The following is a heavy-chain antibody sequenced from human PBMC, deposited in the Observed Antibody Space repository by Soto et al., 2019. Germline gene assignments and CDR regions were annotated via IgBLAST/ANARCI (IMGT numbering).Heavy chain of an antibody. CDR2: IKQDGSEK. V-gene: IGHV3-7*01. CDR3: ARDRGPNVIFGVVRYFDL. Sequence: EVQLVESGGGLVQPGGSLRLSCATSGFTFSSYWMSWVRQAPGKGLEWVANIKQDGSEKYYVDSVKGRFTISRDNAKNSLYLQMNSLRAEDTAVYYCARDRGPNVIFGVVRYFDLWGRGTLVTVSS. J-gene: IGHJ2*01. CDR1: GFTFSSYW. D-gene: IGHD3-3*01.